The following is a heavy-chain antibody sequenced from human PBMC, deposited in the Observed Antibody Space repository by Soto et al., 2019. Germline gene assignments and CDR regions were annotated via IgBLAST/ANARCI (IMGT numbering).Heavy chain of an antibody. V-gene: IGHV1-2*02. CDR3: ASEARGSNIAAVLLDP. D-gene: IGHD3-3*02. CDR2: INPKNGDT. CDR1: GYFFNDYH. J-gene: IGHJ5*02. Sequence: QVQVVQSGAEVKKPGASVKVSCKTSGYFFNDYHMHWVRKAPGQGLEWMGWINPKNGDTNYAQKFQDSVTMTRDTSISTVYIALSRLTSDNTAVYYCASEARGSNIAAVLLDPWGQGTLVTVSS.